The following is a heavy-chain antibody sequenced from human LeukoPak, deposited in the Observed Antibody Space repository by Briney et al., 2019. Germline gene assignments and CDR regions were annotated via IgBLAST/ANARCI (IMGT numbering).Heavy chain of an antibody. Sequence: PGGSLRLSCAASGFTFSSYAMHWVRQAPGKGLEWVAVISYDGSNKYYADSVKGRFTISRDNSKNTLYLQMNSLRAEDTAVYYCATGAGAYKHYAMDVWGQGTTVTVSS. D-gene: IGHD6-19*01. CDR2: ISYDGSNK. V-gene: IGHV3-30-3*01. CDR1: GFTFSSYA. J-gene: IGHJ6*02. CDR3: ATGAGAYKHYAMDV.